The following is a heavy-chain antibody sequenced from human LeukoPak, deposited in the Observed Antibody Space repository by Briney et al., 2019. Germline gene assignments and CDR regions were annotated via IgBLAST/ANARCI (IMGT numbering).Heavy chain of an antibody. CDR3: ARVYVIVVRGRWFDP. V-gene: IGHV4-34*01. J-gene: IGHJ5*02. D-gene: IGHD3-10*01. CDR1: GGSLSGYS. CDR2: IDHSGST. Sequence: SETLSLNCTVYGGSLSGYSWTWIRQPPGKGLEWIGEIDHSGSTNNASLTSRVIISADTSQNQFSLKLTSVTVADTAVYYCARVYVIVVRGRWFDPRGQGTLVTVSS.